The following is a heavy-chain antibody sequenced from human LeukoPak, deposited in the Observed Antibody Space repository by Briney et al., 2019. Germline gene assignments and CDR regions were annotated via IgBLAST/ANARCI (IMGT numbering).Heavy chain of an antibody. Sequence: GGSLRLSCAAPGFSFSTYGMHWVRQAPGKGLEWVAFIWFDGSQKYHADSLKGRFTISRDNSKNTVYLQMNSLRSEDTAVYYCAKDRVPTFPDASDVWGQGTRVTVSS. CDR2: IWFDGSQK. CDR1: GFSFSTYG. J-gene: IGHJ3*01. V-gene: IGHV3-30*02. CDR3: AKDRVPTFPDASDV. D-gene: IGHD3-10*01.